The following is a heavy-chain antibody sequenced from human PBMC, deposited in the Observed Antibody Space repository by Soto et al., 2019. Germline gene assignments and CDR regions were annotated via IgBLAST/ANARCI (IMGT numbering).Heavy chain of an antibody. CDR3: ARGSTIVRGAPSWFDP. J-gene: IGHJ5*02. V-gene: IGHV1-69*02. CDR2: IIPIAAIA. D-gene: IGHD3-10*01. Sequence: QVQLVQSGAEVKKPGSSVKVSCKASGGTFSRYTINWVRQAPGQGLEWMGRIIPIAAIANYTQKFQGRVTITVDKSSTTAYMELSGLRSDDTAVYYCARGSTIVRGAPSWFDPWGQGTLVTVSS. CDR1: GGTFSRYT.